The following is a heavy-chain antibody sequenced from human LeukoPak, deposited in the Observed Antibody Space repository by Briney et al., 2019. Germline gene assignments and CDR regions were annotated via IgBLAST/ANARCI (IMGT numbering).Heavy chain of an antibody. Sequence: PSETLSLTCAVSGYSISSGYYWGWIRQPPGKGLEWIGSVYHSGSTYYNPSLKSRVTISVDTSKNQFSLKLSSVTAADTAVYYCARGRVIAHYDSSGYYSFDYWGQGTLVTVSS. CDR3: ARGRVIAHYDSSGYYSFDY. J-gene: IGHJ4*02. CDR2: VYHSGST. CDR1: GYSISSGYY. D-gene: IGHD3-22*01. V-gene: IGHV4-38-2*01.